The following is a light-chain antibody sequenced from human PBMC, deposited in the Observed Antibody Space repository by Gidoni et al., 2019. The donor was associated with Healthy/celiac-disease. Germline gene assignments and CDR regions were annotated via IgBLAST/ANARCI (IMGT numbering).Light chain of an antibody. CDR1: QSISSW. J-gene: IGKJ2*01. Sequence: DIQMTQSPSTLSASVGDRVTIPCRASQSISSWLAWYQQKPGKAPKLLIYKASSLESGVPSRFSGSGSGTEFTLTSSSLQPDDFATYYCQQYNSYPYTFGQXTKLEIK. V-gene: IGKV1-5*03. CDR3: QQYNSYPYT. CDR2: KAS.